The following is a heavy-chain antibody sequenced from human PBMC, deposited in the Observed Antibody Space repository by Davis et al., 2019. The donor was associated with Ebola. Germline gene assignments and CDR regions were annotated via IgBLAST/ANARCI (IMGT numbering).Heavy chain of an antibody. J-gene: IGHJ5*02. V-gene: IGHV3-23*01. CDR2: LSGSGGST. Sequence: PGGSLRLSCAVSGFTFSNYVMNWVRQAPGKGLEWVSALSGSGGSTYYADSVKGRFTISRDNSRNTLYLQMNSLRAEDTALYYCAKSIRGRPGNNWFDPWGQGTLVTVSS. CDR1: GFTFSNYV. CDR3: AKSIRGRPGNNWFDP. D-gene: IGHD3-10*01.